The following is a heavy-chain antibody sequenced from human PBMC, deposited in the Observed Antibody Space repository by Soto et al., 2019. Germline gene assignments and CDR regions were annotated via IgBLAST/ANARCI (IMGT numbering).Heavy chain of an antibody. CDR3: ARGTGLRYFDWTSHYYFDY. CDR2: IYYSGST. J-gene: IGHJ4*02. Sequence: SETLSLTCTVSGGSISSGDYYWSWIRQPPGKGLEWIGYIYYSGSTYYNPSLKSRVTISVDTSKNQFSLKLSSVTAADTAVYYCARGTGLRYFDWTSHYYFDYWGQGTLVTVSS. D-gene: IGHD3-9*01. V-gene: IGHV4-30-4*01. CDR1: GGSISSGDYY.